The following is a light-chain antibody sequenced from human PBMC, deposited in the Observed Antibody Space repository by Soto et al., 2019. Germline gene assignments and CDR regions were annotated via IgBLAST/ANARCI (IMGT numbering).Light chain of an antibody. J-gene: IGLJ1*01. CDR1: SSNIGAGYD. CDR2: GNS. V-gene: IGLV1-40*01. CDR3: QSYDSSLSAYV. Sequence: QSALAQPPSVSGAPGQKVTISCTGSSSNIGAGYDLHWYQQLPGTAPKLLLYGNSNRPSGVPDRFSGSKSGTSASLAITGLQAEHEADYYCQSYDSSLSAYVFGTGTKVTVL.